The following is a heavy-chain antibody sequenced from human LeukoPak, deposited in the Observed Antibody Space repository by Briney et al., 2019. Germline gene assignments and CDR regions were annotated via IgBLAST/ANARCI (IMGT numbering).Heavy chain of an antibody. J-gene: IGHJ4*02. CDR2: MWNDGITG. CDR3: ARDGSGWSSDY. Sequence: QPGRSLRISCAASGFDFRNSGIHWVRQAPGKGLEWVAIMWNDGITGEYADSVRGRFRVSRDNSKNTVYLEMGSLRADDTSVYYCARDGSGWSSDYWGQGTLVTVSS. CDR1: GFDFRNSG. D-gene: IGHD6-19*01. V-gene: IGHV3-33*01.